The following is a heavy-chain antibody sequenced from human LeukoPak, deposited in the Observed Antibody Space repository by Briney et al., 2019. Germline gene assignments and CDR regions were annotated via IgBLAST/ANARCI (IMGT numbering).Heavy chain of an antibody. CDR1: GFTFSSYA. V-gene: IGHV3-30-3*01. CDR2: ISYDGSNK. Sequence: GGSLRLSCAASGFTFSSYAMHWVRQAPGKGLEWVAVISYDGSNKYYADSVKGRFTISRENSKNTLYLQMNSLRAEDTAVYYCARDHCSSTSCYVDVWGKGTTVTVSS. D-gene: IGHD2-2*01. J-gene: IGHJ6*04. CDR3: ARDHCSSTSCYVDV.